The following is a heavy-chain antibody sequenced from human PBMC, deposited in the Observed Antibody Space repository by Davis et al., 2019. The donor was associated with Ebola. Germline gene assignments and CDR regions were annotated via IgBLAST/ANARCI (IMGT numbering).Heavy chain of an antibody. Sequence: PGGSLRLSCVASGFTFSSYDMHWVRQAPGKGLEYVSAITSNGGRTYYANAVKGRFTISRDNSKNTLYLQMGSLRADDMAVYYCARAPVTTHRWFDHWGQGTLDTVSS. D-gene: IGHD4-11*01. CDR3: ARAPVTTHRWFDH. CDR1: GFTFSSYD. J-gene: IGHJ5*02. CDR2: ITSNGGRT. V-gene: IGHV3-64*01.